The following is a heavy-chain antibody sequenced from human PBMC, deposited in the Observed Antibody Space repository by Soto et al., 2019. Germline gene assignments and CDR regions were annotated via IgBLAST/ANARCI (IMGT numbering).Heavy chain of an antibody. CDR3: ARCPYGSGHKASDI. D-gene: IGHD3-10*01. CDR1: GGSISSGNW. CDR2: IYHSGST. V-gene: IGHV4-4*02. Sequence: SETLSLTCAVSGGSISSGNWWSWVRQPPGKGLEWIGEIYHSGSTNYNPSLKSRVTISVDTSKNQFSLKLSSVTAADTAVYYCARCPYGSGHKASDIWGQGTMVT. J-gene: IGHJ3*02.